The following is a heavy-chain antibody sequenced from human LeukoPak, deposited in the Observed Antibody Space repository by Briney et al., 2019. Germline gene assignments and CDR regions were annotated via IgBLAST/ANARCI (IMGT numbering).Heavy chain of an antibody. V-gene: IGHV3-21*01. J-gene: IGHJ6*04. D-gene: IGHD5-12*01. CDR1: GFTFSSHS. Sequence: GGSLTLSCPASGFTFSSHSTNWVRQAPGNGLEWVASISSSSSYIYYADSVKARFTSSRDNAKNSLYLQMNSLRAEDTAVYYCARDRNVDIVATGYYYGIDVWGKGTTVTVSS. CDR2: ISSSSSYI. CDR3: ARDRNVDIVATGYYYGIDV.